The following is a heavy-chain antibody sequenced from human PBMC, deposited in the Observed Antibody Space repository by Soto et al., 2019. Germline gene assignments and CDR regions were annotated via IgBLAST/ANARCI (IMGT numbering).Heavy chain of an antibody. J-gene: IGHJ6*02. V-gene: IGHV3-48*01. CDR3: AKDPYIAAAGTPPNYYYYYGMDV. CDR2: IRRHTSVT. Sequence: GGSLRLSCAAFGLTLSTSSMNWVRQAPGRGLEWISYIRRHTSVTAYADSVKGRFTISRDNSKNTLYLQMNSLRAEDTAVYYCAKDPYIAAAGTPPNYYYYYGMDVWGQGTTVTVSS. D-gene: IGHD6-13*01. CDR1: GLTLSTSS.